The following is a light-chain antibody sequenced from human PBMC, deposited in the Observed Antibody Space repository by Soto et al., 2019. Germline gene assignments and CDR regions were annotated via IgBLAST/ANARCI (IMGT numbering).Light chain of an antibody. J-gene: IGKJ4*01. Sequence: DIQMTQAPSSLSASVGDRVTITCRARQDISTYLAWYQQKPGKVPKLLISAAYTLQSGVPPRFSGSGSGTDFTLTISSLQTEDVATYCCQKYDNAQLTFGGGTKVEIK. CDR1: QDISTY. CDR2: AAY. CDR3: QKYDNAQLT. V-gene: IGKV1-27*01.